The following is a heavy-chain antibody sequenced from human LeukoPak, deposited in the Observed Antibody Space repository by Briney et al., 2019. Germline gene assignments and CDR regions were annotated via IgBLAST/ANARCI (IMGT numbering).Heavy chain of an antibody. Sequence: GASVKVSCKAPGYTFTGYYMHWVRQAPGQGLEWMGRINPNSGGTNYAQKFQGRVTTTRGTSISTAYMELSRLRSDDTAVYYCARGGYDFVYYYYGMDVWGQGTTVTVSS. D-gene: IGHD3-3*01. CDR2: INPNSGGT. CDR3: ARGGYDFVYYYYGMDV. V-gene: IGHV1-2*06. CDR1: GYTFTGYY. J-gene: IGHJ6*02.